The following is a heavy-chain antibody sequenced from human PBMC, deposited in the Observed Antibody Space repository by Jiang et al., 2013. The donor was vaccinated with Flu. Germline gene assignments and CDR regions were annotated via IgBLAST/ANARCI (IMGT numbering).Heavy chain of an antibody. J-gene: IGHJ4*02. CDR3: ARHVVVESGWTYFDY. CDR1: GGSISSYY. CDR2: IYYSGST. Sequence: KPSQTLSLTCTVSGGSISSYYWSWIRQPPGKGLEWIGYIYYSGSTNXNPSLKSRVTISVDTSKNQFSLKLSSVTAADTAVYYCARHVVVESGWTYFDYWGQGTLVTVSS. V-gene: IGHV4-59*08. D-gene: IGHD6-19*01.